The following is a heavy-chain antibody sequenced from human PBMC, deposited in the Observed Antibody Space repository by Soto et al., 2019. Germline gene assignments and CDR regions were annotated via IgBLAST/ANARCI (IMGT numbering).Heavy chain of an antibody. CDR1: GFTFSSYG. CDR2: IKQGRIYI. D-gene: IGHD2-15*01. Sequence: GGSLRLSCAASGFTFSSYGMHWVRQAPGKGLEWVATIKQGRIYIYYSDSVKGRFTISRDNAKNSLYLQMNSLRAEDTAVYYCARDYCSGGSCYYYYYMDVWGKGTTVTVSS. CDR3: ARDYCSGGSCYYYYYMDV. V-gene: IGHV3-21*01. J-gene: IGHJ6*03.